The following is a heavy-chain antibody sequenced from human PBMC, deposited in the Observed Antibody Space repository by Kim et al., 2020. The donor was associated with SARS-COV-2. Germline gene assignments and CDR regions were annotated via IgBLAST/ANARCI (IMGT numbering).Heavy chain of an antibody. V-gene: IGHV3-74*01. Sequence: ADSVKGRFTISRDNAKNALFLQMNSLGAEDTAVYYCARGGSSYAIGHEYGGQGTLVTVSS. D-gene: IGHD5-18*01. CDR3: ARGGSSYAIGHEY. J-gene: IGHJ4*02.